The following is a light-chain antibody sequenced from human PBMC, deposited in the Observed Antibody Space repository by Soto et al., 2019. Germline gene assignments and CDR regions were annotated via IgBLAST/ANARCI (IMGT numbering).Light chain of an antibody. Sequence: QSVLTQPPSASGTPGQTVTISSSGSSSNIGSNYVFWYQHLPVTAPKLLIYGNNQRPSGVPDRFSGSRSGTSASLAISGLRPEDEADYYCAVWDDSLSGVVFGGGTKLTVL. CDR2: GNN. V-gene: IGLV1-47*01. CDR1: SSNIGSNY. J-gene: IGLJ3*02. CDR3: AVWDDSLSGVV.